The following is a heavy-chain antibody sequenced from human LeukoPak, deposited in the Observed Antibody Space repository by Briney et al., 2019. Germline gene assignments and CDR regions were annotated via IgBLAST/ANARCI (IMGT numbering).Heavy chain of an antibody. V-gene: IGHV1-2*02. CDR3: ARGLLWFGEGGHCFDH. CDR1: GYTFTGYY. Sequence: GASVKVSCKASGYTFTGYYMHWVRQAPGQGLEWMGWINPNSGGTNYAQKLQGRVTMTTDTSTSTAYMELRSLRSDDTAVYYCARGLLWFGEGGHCFDHWGQGTLVTVSS. D-gene: IGHD3-10*01. J-gene: IGHJ4*02. CDR2: INPNSGGT.